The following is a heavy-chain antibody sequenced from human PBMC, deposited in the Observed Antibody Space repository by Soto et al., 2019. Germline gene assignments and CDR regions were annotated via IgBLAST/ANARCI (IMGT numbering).Heavy chain of an antibody. V-gene: IGHV4-4*02. CDR1: GGSISSSNW. CDR2: IYHSGST. Sequence: PSETLSLTCAVSGGSISSSNWWSWVRQPPGKGLEWIGEIYHSGSTNYNPSLKSRVTISVDKSKNQFSLKLSSVTAADTAVYYCARDSSSSEYYYYGMDVWGQGTTVTVSS. CDR3: ARDSSSSEYYYYGMDV. J-gene: IGHJ6*02. D-gene: IGHD6-13*01.